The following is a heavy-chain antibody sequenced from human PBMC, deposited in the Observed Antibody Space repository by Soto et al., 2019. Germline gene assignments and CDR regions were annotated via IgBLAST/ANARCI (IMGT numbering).Heavy chain of an antibody. V-gene: IGHV4-34*01. CDR2: INHSGST. Sequence: SETLSLTCAVYGGSFSGYYWSWIRQPPGKGLEWIGEINHSGSTNYNPSLKSRVTISVDTSKNQFSLKLSSVTAADTAGYYCARGPPVTTPPGWFDPWGQGTLVTVSS. D-gene: IGHD4-17*01. J-gene: IGHJ5*02. CDR1: GGSFSGYY. CDR3: ARGPPVTTPPGWFDP.